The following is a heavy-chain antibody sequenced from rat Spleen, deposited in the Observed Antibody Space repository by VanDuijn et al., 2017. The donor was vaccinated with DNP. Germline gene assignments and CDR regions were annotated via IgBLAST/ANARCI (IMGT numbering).Heavy chain of an antibody. J-gene: IGHJ4*01. Sequence: EVQLVESGGGLVQPGRSLKLSCAASGFIFNNYGMAWVRQTPTKGLEWVASINIGSGATFYRDSVKGRFTIARDNAKSTLYLQMNSLRSEDTATYYCTRINYGGYYYVMDAWGQGASVTVSS. V-gene: IGHV5S13*01. CDR2: INIGSGAT. CDR3: TRINYGGYYYVMDA. CDR1: GFIFNNYG. D-gene: IGHD1-11*01.